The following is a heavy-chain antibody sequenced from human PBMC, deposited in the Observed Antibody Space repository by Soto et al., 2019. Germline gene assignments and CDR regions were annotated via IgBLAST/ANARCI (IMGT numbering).Heavy chain of an antibody. CDR2: ISSSSSYI. CDR1: GFTFSSYS. J-gene: IGHJ3*02. D-gene: IGHD6-13*01. CDR3: ARDQSSSWYYYAFDI. Sequence: PGGSLRLSCAASGFTFSSYSMNWVRQAPGKGLEWVSSISSSSSYIYYADSVKGRFTISRDNAKNSLHLQMNSLRAEDTAVYYCARDQSSSWYYYAFDIWGQGTMVTVSS. V-gene: IGHV3-21*01.